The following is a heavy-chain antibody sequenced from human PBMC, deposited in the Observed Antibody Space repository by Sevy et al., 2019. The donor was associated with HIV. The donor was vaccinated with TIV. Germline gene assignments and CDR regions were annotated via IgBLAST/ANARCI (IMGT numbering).Heavy chain of an antibody. D-gene: IGHD1-26*01. CDR1: GGSITSLY. V-gene: IGHV4-59*08. CDR2: IYYNGHI. J-gene: IGHJ4*02. Sequence: SETLSLTCTVSGGSITSLYWNWIRQPPGKGLEWIANIYYNGHINYNPTLKSRVTLSLDTSKNQFSRRLSSVTAADTAMYYGAGGNAWGRGYSWGQGTLVTVSS. CDR3: AGGNAWGRGYS.